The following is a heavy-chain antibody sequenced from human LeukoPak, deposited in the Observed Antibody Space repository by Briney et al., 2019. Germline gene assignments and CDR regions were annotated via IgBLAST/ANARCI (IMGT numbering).Heavy chain of an antibody. Sequence: GASVKVSCKASGYTFTSYAMNWVRQAPGQGLEWMGWINTNTGNPTYAQGFTGRFVFSLDTSVSTAYLQISSLKAEDTAVYYCARVRTYYYDSSGYPSDAFDIWGQGTMVTVSS. D-gene: IGHD3-22*01. V-gene: IGHV7-4-1*02. J-gene: IGHJ3*02. CDR3: ARVRTYYYDSSGYPSDAFDI. CDR2: INTNTGNP. CDR1: GYTFTSYA.